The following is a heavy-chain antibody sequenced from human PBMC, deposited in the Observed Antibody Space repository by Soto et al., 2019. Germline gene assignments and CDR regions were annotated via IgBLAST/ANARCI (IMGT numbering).Heavy chain of an antibody. CDR1: GGSISSSSYY. J-gene: IGHJ4*02. CDR3: ARSKVLLWFGELLPFDY. CDR2: IYYSGST. Sequence: PSETLSLTCTVSGGSISSSSYYWGWIRQPPGKGLEWIGSIYYSGSTYYNPSLKSRVTISVDTSKNQFSLKLSSVTAADTAVYYCARSKVLLWFGELLPFDYWGQGTLVTVSS. V-gene: IGHV4-39*01. D-gene: IGHD3-10*01.